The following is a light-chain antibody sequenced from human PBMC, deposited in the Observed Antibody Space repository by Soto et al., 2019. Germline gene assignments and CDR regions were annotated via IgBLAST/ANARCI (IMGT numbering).Light chain of an antibody. V-gene: IGLV2-14*01. CDR1: SSDVGGYNY. Sequence: QSALTQPASVSGSPGQSITISCTGTSSDVGGYNYVSWYQQHPGKAPKLMIYDVSNRPSGVSNRFSGSKSGNTASLTISGLQAVDLAEYYCSSYTPSGIYVFVTGTKVTVL. CDR3: SSYTPSGIYV. J-gene: IGLJ1*01. CDR2: DVS.